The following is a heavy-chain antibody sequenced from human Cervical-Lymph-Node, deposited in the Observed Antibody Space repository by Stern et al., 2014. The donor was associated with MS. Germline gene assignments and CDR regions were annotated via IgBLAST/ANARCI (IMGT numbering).Heavy chain of an antibody. CDR1: GDSISSYTHY. CDR3: AKHACTGAACPFDL. V-gene: IGHV4-39*01. Sequence: QVQLVQSGPGLVKPSETLSLTCAVSGDSISSYTHYWAWIRQPPWKGLEWIGSVYYSGATYYNPSLKSPVTISVDTSTNHFSLGLNSVTAADTAVYYCAKHACTGAACPFDLWGQGTLVTVSS. CDR2: VYYSGAT. D-gene: IGHD2-8*02. J-gene: IGHJ4*02.